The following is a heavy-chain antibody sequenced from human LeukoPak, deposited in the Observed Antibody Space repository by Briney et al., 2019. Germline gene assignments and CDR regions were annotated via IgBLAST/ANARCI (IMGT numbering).Heavy chain of an antibody. J-gene: IGHJ4*02. CDR3: AXXXDSGDFWAFDY. D-gene: IGHD3-10*01. Sequence: SQTLSLTCAISGDSVSSNSAAWNWIRQSPSRGLEWLGRTYYRSKWYNDYAVSVKSRITINPDTSKNQFSLQLNSVTPEDTAVYXCAXXXDSGDFWAFDYWGQGTLVTVXS. CDR2: TYYRSKWYN. CDR1: GDSVSSNSAA. V-gene: IGHV6-1*01.